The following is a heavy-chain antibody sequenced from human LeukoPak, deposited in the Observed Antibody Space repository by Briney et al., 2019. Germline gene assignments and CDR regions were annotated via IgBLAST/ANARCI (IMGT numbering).Heavy chain of an antibody. CDR3: AKRYYYDSSGYYWHPTWDY. Sequence: ASVKVSCKASGYTFTTYYMHWVRQAPGQGLEWMGIINPSGGSTTYAQNFQGRVTMTRDTSTSAVYMEVSSLRSEDTAVYYCAKRYYYDSSGYYWHPTWDYWGQGTLVTVSS. J-gene: IGHJ4*02. CDR2: INPSGGST. CDR1: GYTFTTYY. V-gene: IGHV1-46*01. D-gene: IGHD3-22*01.